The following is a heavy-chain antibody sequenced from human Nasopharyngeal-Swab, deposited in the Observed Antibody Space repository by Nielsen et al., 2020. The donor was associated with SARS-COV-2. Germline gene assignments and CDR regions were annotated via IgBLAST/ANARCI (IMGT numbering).Heavy chain of an antibody. CDR3: ARGPPIVVLTAILPDYYYLDV. D-gene: IGHD2-21*02. CDR1: AFTFSNFA. Sequence: GESLKISCAASAFTFSNFAMSWVRQAPGKALEWVSVIDGTGDSSYYADSVKGRFTISRDNARNSLYLQMNNLRAEDTAVYYCARGPPIVVLTAILPDYYYLDVWGKGTTVTVSS. CDR2: IDGTGDSS. V-gene: IGHV3-23*01. J-gene: IGHJ6*03.